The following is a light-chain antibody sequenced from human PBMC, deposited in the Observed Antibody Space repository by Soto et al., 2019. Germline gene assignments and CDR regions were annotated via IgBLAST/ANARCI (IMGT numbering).Light chain of an antibody. CDR3: TSWTTSTTMQ. J-gene: IGLJ2*01. V-gene: IGLV2-14*01. CDR1: SSDVGAYNY. CDR2: DVN. Sequence: QSALTQPASVSGSPGQSITISCTGTSSDVGAYNYVSWYQQHPGKAPKLMIYDVNIRPSGVSNRFSGSKSGNTASLTISGLQAEDEADYHCTSWTTSTTMQFGGGTQLTVL.